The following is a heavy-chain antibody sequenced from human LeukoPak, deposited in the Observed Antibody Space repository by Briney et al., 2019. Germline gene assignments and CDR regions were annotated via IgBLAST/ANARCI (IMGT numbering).Heavy chain of an antibody. CDR1: GYTFTGYY. D-gene: IGHD2-2*01. V-gene: IGHV1-2*02. CDR2: INPNSGGT. Sequence: ASVKVSCKASGYTFTGYYMHWVRQAPGQGLERMGWINPNSGGTNYAQKCQGRVTMTRDTSISTAYMELSRLRSDDTAVYYCARDGGYCSSTSCYEDYYMDVWGKGTTVTVSS. CDR3: ARDGGYCSSTSCYEDYYMDV. J-gene: IGHJ6*03.